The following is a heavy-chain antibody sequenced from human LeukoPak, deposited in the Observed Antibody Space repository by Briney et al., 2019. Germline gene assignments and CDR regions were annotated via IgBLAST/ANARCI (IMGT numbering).Heavy chain of an antibody. Sequence: PSETLSLTCTVSGGSISSGSYYWSWIRQPAGKGLEWIGRMYTSGSTDYNPSLKSRVTISVDTSKNQLSLKLSSVTAADTAVYYCARGPDVLRYLDWLNYFDFWGQGTLVTVSS. D-gene: IGHD3-9*01. CDR1: GGSISSGSYY. CDR3: ARGPDVLRYLDWLNYFDF. V-gene: IGHV4-61*02. CDR2: MYTSGST. J-gene: IGHJ4*02.